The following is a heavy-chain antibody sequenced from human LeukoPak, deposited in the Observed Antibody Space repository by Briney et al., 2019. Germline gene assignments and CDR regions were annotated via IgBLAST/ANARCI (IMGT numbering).Heavy chain of an antibody. Sequence: ASVKVSCKAYGYTFTGYYMHCVRQDPGQVLEWMGRINPHTGGTSYAQKFQGRVTMTRDTSISTAYMEMRRLRSDDTAVYYCARVGGRLGYCNGANCLRYFFDYWGQGTLVTVSS. V-gene: IGHV1-2*06. CDR1: GYTFTGYY. CDR2: INPHTGGT. D-gene: IGHD2-15*01. J-gene: IGHJ4*02. CDR3: ARVGGRLGYCNGANCLRYFFDY.